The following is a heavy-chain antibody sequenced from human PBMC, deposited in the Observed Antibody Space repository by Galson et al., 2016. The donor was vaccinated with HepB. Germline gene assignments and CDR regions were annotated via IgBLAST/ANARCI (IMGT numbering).Heavy chain of an antibody. CDR2: IYPGDADT. V-gene: IGHV5-51*03. J-gene: IGHJ4*02. D-gene: IGHD3-3*01. CDR1: GDSFTSYW. Sequence: QSGAEVKKPGESLKISCKTSGDSFTSYWISWVRQMPGKGLEWMGSIYPGDADTTYSPSFQGQVTISADKSMTTAYLHWSSLKASDTAMYYCARSFGIVSQGFDHWGQGTLVIVSS. CDR3: ARSFGIVSQGFDH.